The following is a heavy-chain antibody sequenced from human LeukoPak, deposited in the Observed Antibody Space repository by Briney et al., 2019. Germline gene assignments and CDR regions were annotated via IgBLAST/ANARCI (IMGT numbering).Heavy chain of an antibody. D-gene: IGHD4-11*01. CDR1: GFTFSSYA. CDR3: ARDSAYSDYWALLTDY. Sequence: PGGSLRLSCAASGFTFSSYAMHWVRQAPGKGLEWVAVISYDGSNKYYADSVKGRFTISRDNSKNTLYLQMNSLRAEDTAVYYCARDSAYSDYWALLTDYWGQGTLVTVSS. J-gene: IGHJ4*02. CDR2: ISYDGSNK. V-gene: IGHV3-30*04.